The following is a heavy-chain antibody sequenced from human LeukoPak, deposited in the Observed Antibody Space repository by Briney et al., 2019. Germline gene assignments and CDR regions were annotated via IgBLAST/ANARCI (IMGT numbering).Heavy chain of an antibody. D-gene: IGHD2-2*01. CDR1: GFTVSSNY. J-gene: IGHJ6*02. Sequence: PGGSLRLSCAASGFTVSSNYMSWVRQAPGKGLEWVSVIYSGGSTYYADSVKGRFTISRDNSKNTLYLQMNSLRAEDTAVYYCARDISSSPYYYYGMDVWGQGTTVTVSS. CDR2: IYSGGST. CDR3: ARDISSSPYYYYGMDV. V-gene: IGHV3-53*01.